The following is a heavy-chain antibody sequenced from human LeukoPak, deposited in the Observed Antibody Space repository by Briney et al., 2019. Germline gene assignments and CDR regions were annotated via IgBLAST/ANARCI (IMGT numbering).Heavy chain of an antibody. Sequence: SETLSLTCTVSGGSISSYYWSWIRQPPGKGLAWIGYIYYSGSTNYNPSLKSRVTISVDTSKNQFSLKLSSVTAADTAVYYCARERAGTQRVSRAFDIWGQGTMVTVSS. CDR3: ARERAGTQRVSRAFDI. CDR1: GGSISSYY. J-gene: IGHJ3*02. V-gene: IGHV4-59*12. D-gene: IGHD6-19*01. CDR2: IYYSGST.